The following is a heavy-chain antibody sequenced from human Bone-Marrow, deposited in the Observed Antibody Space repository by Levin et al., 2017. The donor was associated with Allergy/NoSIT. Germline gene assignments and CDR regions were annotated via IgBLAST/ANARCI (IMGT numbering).Heavy chain of an antibody. J-gene: IGHJ1*01. CDR1: GYTLSEIY. CDR2: VDPEERKP. CDR3: TTRDVDIMATVPEH. Sequence: GESLKISCNISGYTLSEIYMHWVRQAPGKGLEWMGGVDPEERKPIYAQRLQGRVSMTEDTSTDTAYLELTSLTSQDTAVYYCTTRDVDIMATVPEHWGQGTLVTVPS. V-gene: IGHV1-24*01. D-gene: IGHD5-24*01.